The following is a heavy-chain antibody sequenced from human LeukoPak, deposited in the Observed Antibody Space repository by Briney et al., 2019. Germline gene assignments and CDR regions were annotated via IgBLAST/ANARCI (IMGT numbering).Heavy chain of an antibody. D-gene: IGHD2-2*01. J-gene: IGHJ6*02. V-gene: IGHV3-23*01. CDR2: ISGSGGGT. CDR3: AKARIGYCSRTSRTNGSDV. Sequence: GGSLRLSCAASGFTFSNYAMNWVRQAPGKGLEWVSAISGSGGGTFYADSVKGRFTISRDNSKNTLYLQMNSLRADDTAVFYCAKARIGYCSRTSRTNGSDVWGQGTTVSVS. CDR1: GFTFSNYA.